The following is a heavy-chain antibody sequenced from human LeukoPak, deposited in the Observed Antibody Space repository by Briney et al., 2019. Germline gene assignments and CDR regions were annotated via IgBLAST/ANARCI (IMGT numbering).Heavy chain of an antibody. CDR2: IYSGGST. J-gene: IGHJ4*02. D-gene: IGHD1-26*01. CDR1: GFTVSSNY. Sequence: PGGSLRLSCAASGFTVSSNYMSWVRQAPGKGLEWVSVIYSGGSTYYADSVKGRFTISRDNSKNTLYLQMNSLSAEDTAVYYCAREPDSGSYYGGVGYFDYWGQGTLVTVSS. V-gene: IGHV3-66*01. CDR3: AREPDSGSYYGGVGYFDY.